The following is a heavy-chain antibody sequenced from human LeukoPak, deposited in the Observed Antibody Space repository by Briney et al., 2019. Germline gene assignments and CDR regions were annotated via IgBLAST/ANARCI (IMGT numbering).Heavy chain of an antibody. CDR1: GGSFSGYY. D-gene: IGHD1-1*01. J-gene: IGHJ5*02. CDR3: ARDRVGTWNLIWFDP. Sequence: PSETLSLTCAVYGGSFSGYYWSWIRQPPAKGLEWIGEINHSGSTNYNPSLKSRVAISVDTSKNQFSLKLSSVTAADTAVYYCARDRVGTWNLIWFDPWGQGTLVTVSS. CDR2: INHSGST. V-gene: IGHV4-34*01.